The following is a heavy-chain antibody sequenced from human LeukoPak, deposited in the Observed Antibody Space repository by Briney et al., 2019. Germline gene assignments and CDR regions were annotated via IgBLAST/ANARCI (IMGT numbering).Heavy chain of an antibody. V-gene: IGHV1-18*01. CDR3: ARPGIPVGRHYPFDY. J-gene: IGHJ4*02. CDR2: ISAYNGNT. D-gene: IGHD6-19*01. Sequence: GASVKVSCKTSGFTFTSYGISWLRQAPGQGLEWLGWISAYNGNTNYAQKIRGRVTMNTDTATSTAYMELRSLRSDDTAVYYCARPGIPVGRHYPFDYWGQGTLVTVSS. CDR1: GFTFTSYG.